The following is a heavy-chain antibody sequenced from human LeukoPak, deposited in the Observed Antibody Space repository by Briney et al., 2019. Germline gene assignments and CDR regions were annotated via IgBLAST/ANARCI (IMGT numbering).Heavy chain of an antibody. J-gene: IGHJ6*03. Sequence: GGSLRLSCAASGFTFSSYAMSWVRQAPGKGLEWVSAISGSGGNTYYADSVKGRFTISRDNSKNTLYLQMNSLRAEDTAVYYCTRGAMVYYYYYMDVWGKGTTVTVSS. CDR2: ISGSGGNT. CDR3: TRGAMVYYYYYMDV. D-gene: IGHD5-18*01. V-gene: IGHV3-23*01. CDR1: GFTFSSYA.